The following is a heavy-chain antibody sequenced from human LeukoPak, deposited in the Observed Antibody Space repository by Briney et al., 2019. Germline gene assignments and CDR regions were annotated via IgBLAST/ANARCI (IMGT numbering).Heavy chain of an antibody. Sequence: ASVKVSCKASGYTFTGYYMHWVRQAPGQGLEWMGWINPNSGGNTNYAQKFQGRVTMTRDMSTSTVYMELSSLRSEDTAMYYCARALPHRRLMDTTMEQHWFDPWGQGTLVTVSS. CDR1: GYTFTGYY. V-gene: IGHV1-2*02. J-gene: IGHJ5*02. CDR3: ARALPHRRLMDTTMEQHWFDP. D-gene: IGHD5-18*01. CDR2: INPNSGGNT.